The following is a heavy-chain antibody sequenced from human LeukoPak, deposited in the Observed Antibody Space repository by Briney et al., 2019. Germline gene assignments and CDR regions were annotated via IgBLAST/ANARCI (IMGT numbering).Heavy chain of an antibody. Sequence: SETLSLTCTVSGGSISSGGYYWSWIRQHPGKGLEWIGYIYYSGSTNYNPSLKSRVTISVDTSKNQFSLKLSSVTAADTAVYYCARDSRITIFGVDPEMDVWGKGTTVTVSS. CDR3: ARDSRITIFGVDPEMDV. CDR2: IYYSGST. CDR1: GGSISSGGYY. D-gene: IGHD3-3*01. J-gene: IGHJ6*04. V-gene: IGHV4-61*08.